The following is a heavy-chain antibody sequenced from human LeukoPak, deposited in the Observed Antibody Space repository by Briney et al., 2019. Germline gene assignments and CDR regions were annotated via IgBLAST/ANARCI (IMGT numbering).Heavy chain of an antibody. D-gene: IGHD2-21*01. CDR3: IRDETLWRLDF. J-gene: IGHJ4*02. CDR1: GFTFSNHW. CDR2: IDERGSNA. V-gene: IGHV3-74*03. Sequence: GGSLRLSCAVSGFTFSNHWMHWVRQVPGKGLVWVSRIDERGSNAMYADSVKGRFSISRDNAKNTVNLQMNSLRAEDTGVYYCIRDETLWRLDFWGQGTLVTVSS.